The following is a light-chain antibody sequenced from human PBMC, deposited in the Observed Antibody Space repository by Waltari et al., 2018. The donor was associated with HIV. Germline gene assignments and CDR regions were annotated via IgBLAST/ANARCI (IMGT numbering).Light chain of an antibody. J-gene: IGKJ1*01. CDR1: QSVLYSSNNKNH. CDR2: WAS. CDR3: QQYYSTWT. V-gene: IGKV4-1*01. Sequence: DIVMTQSPDSLDVSLGERATINCKSSQSVLYSSNNKNHLAWYQQKPGQPPKLLIYWASTRESGVPDRFIGSGSGTDFTLTISSLQAEDVAVYYCQQYYSTWTFGQGTKVEIK.